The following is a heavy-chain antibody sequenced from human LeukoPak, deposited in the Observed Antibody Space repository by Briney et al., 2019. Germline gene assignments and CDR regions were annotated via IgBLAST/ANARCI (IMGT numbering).Heavy chain of an antibody. CDR3: WHPMIQGAVS. CDR2: INQDEGSK. Sequence: GGSLRLSCAASGFTFSSYAMSWVRQAPGKGLEWVANINQDEGSKDYVDSVKGRFTISRDNAKNSLYLQMNSLRAEDTAVYYCWHPMIQGAVSWGQGTLVTVSS. D-gene: IGHD3-10*01. J-gene: IGHJ5*02. CDR1: GFTFSSYA. V-gene: IGHV3-7*01.